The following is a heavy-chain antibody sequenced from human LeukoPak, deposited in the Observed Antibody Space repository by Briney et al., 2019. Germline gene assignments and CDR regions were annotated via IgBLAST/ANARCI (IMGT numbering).Heavy chain of an antibody. CDR3: ARGPNSNWSGLDF. CDR1: GFTVSSIH. CDR2: TYTGGNS. Sequence: GGSLRLSCAASGFTVSSIHMVWVRQAPGKGLEWVSVTYTGGNSYYADSVKGRFIISRDISKNTLYLQVNNLRAEDTAVYYCARGPNSNWSGLDFWGQGTLLTVSS. V-gene: IGHV3-53*01. D-gene: IGHD6-6*01. J-gene: IGHJ4*02.